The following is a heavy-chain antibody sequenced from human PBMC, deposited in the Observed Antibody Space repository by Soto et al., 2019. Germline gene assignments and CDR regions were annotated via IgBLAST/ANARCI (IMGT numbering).Heavy chain of an antibody. Sequence: PSETLSLTCTVSGGSIISSSYYWGWIRQPPGKGLEWIGSIYYSGSTYYNPSLKSRVTISVDTSKNQFSLKLSSVTAADTAVYYCARRLVGATRYYYYYGMDVWGQGTTVTVXS. CDR3: ARRLVGATRYYYYYGMDV. CDR1: GGSIISSSYY. V-gene: IGHV4-39*01. D-gene: IGHD1-26*01. CDR2: IYYSGST. J-gene: IGHJ6*02.